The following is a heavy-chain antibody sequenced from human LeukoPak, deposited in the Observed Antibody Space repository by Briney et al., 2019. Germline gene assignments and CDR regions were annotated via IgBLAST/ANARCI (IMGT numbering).Heavy chain of an antibody. CDR3: ATAFWSGYYGSY. CDR1: GYTFTSYD. V-gene: IGHV1-8*03. J-gene: IGHJ4*02. D-gene: IGHD3-3*01. CDR2: MNPNSGNT. Sequence: ASVKVSCKASGYTFTSYDINWVRQAPGQGLDWMGWMNPNSGNTGYAQKFQGRVTITRNTSISTAYMELSSLRSEDTAVYYCATAFWSGYYGSYWGQGTLVTVSS.